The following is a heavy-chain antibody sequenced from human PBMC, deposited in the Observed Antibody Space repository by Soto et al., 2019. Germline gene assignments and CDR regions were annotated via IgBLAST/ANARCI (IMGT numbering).Heavy chain of an antibody. CDR2: IKSNSDNGTS. CDR3: ATHWGAYSRGWP. J-gene: IGHJ5*02. D-gene: IGHD6-19*01. Sequence: EVQLVESGGGLVEPGGSLRLSCAASGFSLTNAWMNWFRQAPGKGLEWVGRIKSNSDNGTSEYAAPVKGRFTISRDDSRNMLYLEMDSLKPEDTGIYYCATHWGAYSRGWPWGQGTLVTVSS. V-gene: IGHV3-15*07. CDR1: GFSLTNAW.